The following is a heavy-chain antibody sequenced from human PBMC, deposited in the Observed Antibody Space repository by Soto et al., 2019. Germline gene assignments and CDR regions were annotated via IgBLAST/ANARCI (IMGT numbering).Heavy chain of an antibody. V-gene: IGHV3-7*01. Sequence: EVQLVESGGGLVQPGGSLRLSCAASGFTFSDYWMSWVRQAPGKGLEWVANIKQDGSEKSYVDSVKGRFTISRDNAKNSLYLQMDSLRAEDTAVYYCARDCSGGSCCYSWGQGTLVTVSS. CDR2: IKQDGSEK. D-gene: IGHD2-15*01. CDR3: ARDCSGGSCCYS. J-gene: IGHJ4*02. CDR1: GFTFSDYW.